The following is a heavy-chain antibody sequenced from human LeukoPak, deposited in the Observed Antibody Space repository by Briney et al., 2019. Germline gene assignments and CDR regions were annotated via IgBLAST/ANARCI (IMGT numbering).Heavy chain of an antibody. J-gene: IGHJ4*02. CDR3: ARDHGELRYRFDY. CDR2: ISISGSYT. Sequence: PGGSLRLSCAASGFTFSDYYMSWIRQAPGKGLEWVSYISISGSYTNYADSVKGRFSISRDNAKNSVHLQINSLRAEDTAVYYCARDHGELRYRFDYWGQGTLVTVSS. V-gene: IGHV3-11*06. D-gene: IGHD1-26*01. CDR1: GFTFSDYY.